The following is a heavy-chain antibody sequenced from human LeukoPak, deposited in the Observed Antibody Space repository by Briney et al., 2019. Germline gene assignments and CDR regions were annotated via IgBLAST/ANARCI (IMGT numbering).Heavy chain of an antibody. V-gene: IGHV3-7*01. J-gene: IGHJ5*02. CDR2: IKQDGSEK. CDR1: GFTFSSYW. CDR3: ARILGWELARFRFDP. Sequence: GGSLRLSRAASGFTFSSYWMSWVRQAPGKGLEWVANIKQDGSEKYYVDSVKGRFTISRDNAKDSLYLQMNSLRGEDTAVYYCARILGWELARFRFDPWGQGTLVTVSS. D-gene: IGHD1-26*01.